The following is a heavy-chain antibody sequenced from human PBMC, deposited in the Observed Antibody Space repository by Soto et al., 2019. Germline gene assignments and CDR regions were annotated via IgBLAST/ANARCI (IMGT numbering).Heavy chain of an antibody. Sequence: SQTLSLTCAISGDSVSSNSAAWNWIRQSPSRGLEWLGRTYYRSKWYNDYAVSVKSRITINPDTSKNQFSLQLNSVTPEDTAVYYCARGRVAPYYYDSRGYAFDIWGQGTMVTVSS. D-gene: IGHD3-22*01. CDR2: TYYRSKWYN. J-gene: IGHJ3*02. CDR3: ARGRVAPYYYDSRGYAFDI. CDR1: GDSVSSNSAA. V-gene: IGHV6-1*01.